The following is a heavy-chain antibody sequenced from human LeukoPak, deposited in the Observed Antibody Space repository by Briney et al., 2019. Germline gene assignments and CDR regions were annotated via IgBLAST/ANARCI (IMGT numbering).Heavy chain of an antibody. CDR2: ISTSNSYV. CDR1: GFTFSSYP. CDR3: AKDEMIAAAGTVDY. J-gene: IGHJ4*02. Sequence: PGGSLRLSCGASGFTFSSYPMNWVRQAPGKGLEWVSSISTSNSYVYYADSVRGRFTISRDNAENSLYLQMNSLRAEDTAVYYCAKDEMIAAAGTVDYWGQGTLVTVSS. D-gene: IGHD6-13*01. V-gene: IGHV3-21*01.